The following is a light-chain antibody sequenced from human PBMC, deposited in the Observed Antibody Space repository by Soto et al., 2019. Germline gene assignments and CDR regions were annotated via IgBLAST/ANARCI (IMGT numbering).Light chain of an antibody. CDR3: QQYGSSLGVT. Sequence: EIVLTQSPATLSLSPGERATLSCRASQSVSSYLAWYQQKPGRAPRLLIYDASNRATGIPARFSGSGSGTDFTLTISSLEPEDFAVYYCQQYGSSLGVTFGGGTKVEIK. CDR2: DAS. J-gene: IGKJ4*01. V-gene: IGKV3-11*01. CDR1: QSVSSY.